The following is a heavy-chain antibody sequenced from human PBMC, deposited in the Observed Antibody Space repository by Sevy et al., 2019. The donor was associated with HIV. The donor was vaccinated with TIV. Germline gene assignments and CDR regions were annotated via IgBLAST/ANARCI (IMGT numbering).Heavy chain of an antibody. CDR2: IKQDMSEK. D-gene: IGHD3-10*01. Sequence: GGSLRLSCAASGFTFSSYWMTWVRQAPGKGLEWVANIKQDMSEKYYADSVKGRFTISRDNARNSLYLQMESLRAEDTAVYDCARAQQVTMRLVIGGPYFDFWGQGTLVTVSS. V-gene: IGHV3-7*01. CDR1: GFTFSSYW. J-gene: IGHJ4*02. CDR3: ARAQQVTMRLVIGGPYFDF.